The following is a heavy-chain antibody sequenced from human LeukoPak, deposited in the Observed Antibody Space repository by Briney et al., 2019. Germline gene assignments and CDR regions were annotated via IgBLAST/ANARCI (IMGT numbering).Heavy chain of an antibody. V-gene: IGHV1-2*02. CDR3: ARELYSSGWYGGNWFDP. CDR2: INPNSGGT. Sequence: ASVKVSCKASGYTFTGYYMHWVRQAPGQGLEWMEWINPNSGGTNYAQKFQGRVTMTRDTSISTAYMELSRLRSDDTAVYYCARELYSSGWYGGNWFDPWGQGTLVTVSS. CDR1: GYTFTGYY. J-gene: IGHJ5*02. D-gene: IGHD6-19*01.